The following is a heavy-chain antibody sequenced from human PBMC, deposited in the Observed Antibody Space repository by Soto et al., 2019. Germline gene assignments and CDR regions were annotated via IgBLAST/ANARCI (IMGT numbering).Heavy chain of an antibody. V-gene: IGHV4-34*01. D-gene: IGHD4-17*01. CDR1: GGSFSGYY. CDR2: INHSGST. CDR3: ARGWVTTGIYYYYGMDV. J-gene: IGHJ6*02. Sequence: PSETLSLTCAVYGGSFSGYYWSWIRQPPGKGLEWIGEINHSGSTNYNPSLKSRVTISADTSKNQFSLKLSSVTAADTAVYYCARGWVTTGIYYYYGMDVWGQGTTVTVSS.